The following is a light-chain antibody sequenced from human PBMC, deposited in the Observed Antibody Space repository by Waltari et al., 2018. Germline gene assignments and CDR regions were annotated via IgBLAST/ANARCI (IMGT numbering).Light chain of an antibody. CDR1: QSVSNY. CDR3: QQRRTWPLT. J-gene: IGKJ4*01. CDR2: DTS. Sequence: DIVLTQSPATLYLSPGDRATLSCWASQSVSNYLAWYQQKPGQAPRLLIYDTSNRATGIPARFSGSGFGTDFTLTITSLEPEDFAVYYCQQRRTWPLTFGGGTKVEIK. V-gene: IGKV3-11*01.